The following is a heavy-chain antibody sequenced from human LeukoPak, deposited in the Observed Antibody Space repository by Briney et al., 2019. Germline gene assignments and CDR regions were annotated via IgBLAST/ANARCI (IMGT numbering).Heavy chain of an antibody. D-gene: IGHD3-3*01. CDR1: GFTFSSYE. V-gene: IGHV3-48*03. CDR2: ISSSGSNK. J-gene: IGHJ3*02. CDR3: ARDLGENTIFGVVIIRDAVDI. Sequence: PGGSLRLSCAASGFTFSSYEMNWVRQAPGKGLEWVSYISSSGSNKYYADSVKGRFTISRDNAKNSLYLQMNSLRAEDTAVYYCARDLGENTIFGVVIIRDAVDIWGQGTMVTVSS.